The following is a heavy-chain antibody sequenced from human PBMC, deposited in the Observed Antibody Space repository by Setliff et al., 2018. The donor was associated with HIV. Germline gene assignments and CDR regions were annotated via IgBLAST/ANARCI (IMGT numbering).Heavy chain of an antibody. D-gene: IGHD6-19*01. Sequence: SETLSLTCAVYGVSFSGYYWNWIHQTPGKGMEWIGEIDHSGSTNYNPSLKSRVPISLDTSKNQFSLRLTSVTAADTAVYYCARGVYSSGWYLLTRLDPWGQGVLVTV. CDR1: GVSFSGYY. V-gene: IGHV4-34*01. CDR3: ARGVYSSGWYLLTRLDP. CDR2: IDHSGST. J-gene: IGHJ5*02.